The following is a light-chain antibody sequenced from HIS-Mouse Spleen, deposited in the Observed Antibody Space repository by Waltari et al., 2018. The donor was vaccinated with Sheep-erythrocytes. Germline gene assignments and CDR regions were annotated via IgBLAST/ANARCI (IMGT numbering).Light chain of an antibody. CDR2: DVS. V-gene: IGLV2-11*01. CDR3: CSYAGSYTWV. Sequence: QSALTQPRSVSGSPGQSVTISCTGTSSDVGGYNYVSWYQQHPGTAPKLMIYDVSKRPSGVPYRFSGSKSGNTASLTISGLQAEDEADYYCCSYAGSYTWVFGGGTKLTVL. CDR1: SSDVGGYNY. J-gene: IGLJ3*02.